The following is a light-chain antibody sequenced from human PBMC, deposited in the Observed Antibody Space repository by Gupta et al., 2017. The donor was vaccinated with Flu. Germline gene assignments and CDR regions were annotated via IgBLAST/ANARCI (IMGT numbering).Light chain of an antibody. CDR1: TVRNSY. CDR2: VNN. CDR3: YSRDTTDNNHVV. J-gene: IGLJ2*01. Sequence: QTVRTTCQADTVRNSYASCYQQKPCQAPDLVIFVNNIRHSGSPARFSCSTSGNTAALTTTTAPAEEEADDYYYSRDTTDNNHVVFGGGTKLTVL. V-gene: IGLV3-19*01.